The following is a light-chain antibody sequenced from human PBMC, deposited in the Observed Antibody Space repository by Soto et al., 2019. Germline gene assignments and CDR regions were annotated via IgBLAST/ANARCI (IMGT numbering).Light chain of an antibody. J-gene: IGKJ1*01. CDR2: HTS. CDR3: HQRQSWPRT. CDR1: QTVNSR. Sequence: EIVLTQSPATLSPSPGERATLSCRASQTVNSRLAWYQHKPGQAPRLLIYHTSNRATGIPARFSGSGSGTDFTLTISRLEPEDFAVYYCHQRQSWPRTFGQGTKVDIK. V-gene: IGKV3-11*01.